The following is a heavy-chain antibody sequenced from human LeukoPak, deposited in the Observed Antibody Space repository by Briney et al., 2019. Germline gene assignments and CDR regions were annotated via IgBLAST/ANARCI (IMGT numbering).Heavy chain of an antibody. D-gene: IGHD3-3*01. Sequence: SETLSLTCDVSGASITDYYWSWIRQSAGKRLEWIGRVYPTGSTSYKTSLRTRLTISLDTSKNQVSLKLRSVTAADTAVYYCARDSYDFWSGQYKNGLGDYYGVDVWGQGTTVIVSS. CDR3: ARDSYDFWSGQYKNGLGDYYGVDV. V-gene: IGHV4-4*07. J-gene: IGHJ6*02. CDR2: VYPTGST. CDR1: GASITDYY.